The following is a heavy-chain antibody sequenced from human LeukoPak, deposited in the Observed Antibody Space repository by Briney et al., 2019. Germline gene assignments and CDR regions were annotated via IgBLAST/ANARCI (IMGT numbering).Heavy chain of an antibody. CDR2: IYYSGST. CDR1: GGSISSYY. CDR3: ARAPKEDWELLEHAFDI. V-gene: IGHV4-59*08. Sequence: SETLSLTCTVSGGSISSYYWSWIRQPPGKGLEWIGYIYYSGSTNYNPSLKSRVTISVDTSKNQFSLKLSSVTAADTAVYYCARAPKEDWELLEHAFDIWGQGTMVTVSS. J-gene: IGHJ3*02. D-gene: IGHD1-26*01.